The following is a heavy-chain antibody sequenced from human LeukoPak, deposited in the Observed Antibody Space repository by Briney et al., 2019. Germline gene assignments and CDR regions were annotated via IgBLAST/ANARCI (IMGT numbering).Heavy chain of an antibody. V-gene: IGHV3-23*01. CDR3: AKVRETRYSSSWYYFDY. CDR1: GFTFSSYA. Sequence: GGSLRLSCAASGFTFSSYAMSWVRQAPGKGLEWVSAISGGGSTYYSDSVKGRFTISRDNSKNTLYLQMNSLRAEDTAVYYCAKVRETRYSSSWYYFDYWGQGTLVTVSS. J-gene: IGHJ4*02. D-gene: IGHD6-13*01. CDR2: ISGGGST.